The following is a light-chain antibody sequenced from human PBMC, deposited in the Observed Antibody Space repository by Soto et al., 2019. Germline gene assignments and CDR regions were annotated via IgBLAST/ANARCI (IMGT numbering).Light chain of an antibody. V-gene: IGLV1-44*01. Sequence: QTVVTQPPSASGTPGQRGTISCSGSSSNIGSNTVNWYQQLPGTAPKLLIYSNNHRPSGVPDRFSGSKSGTSASLAISGLQSEDEADYYCAAWDDSLNGWVFGGGTKLTVL. J-gene: IGLJ3*02. CDR1: SSNIGSNT. CDR2: SNN. CDR3: AAWDDSLNGWV.